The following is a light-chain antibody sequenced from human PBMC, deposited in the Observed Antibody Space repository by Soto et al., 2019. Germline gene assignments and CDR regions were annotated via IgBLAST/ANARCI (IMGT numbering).Light chain of an antibody. Sequence: EIVLTQSPGTLSLSPGERATLSCMASQSVGSTYLAWYQQKPGQAPRLLIYDASSRATGIPDRFSGSGSGTDFTLTISRLEPEDFAVYYCQQYGDSPWTFGQGTKVEIK. CDR2: DAS. V-gene: IGKV3-20*01. CDR1: QSVGSTY. CDR3: QQYGDSPWT. J-gene: IGKJ1*01.